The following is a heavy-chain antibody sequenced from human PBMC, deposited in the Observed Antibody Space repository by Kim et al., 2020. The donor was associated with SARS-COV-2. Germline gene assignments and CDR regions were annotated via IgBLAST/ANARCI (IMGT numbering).Heavy chain of an antibody. D-gene: IGHD3-10*01. J-gene: IGHJ5*02. CDR3: ARDHSSGSGRIWDEPGPNWFDP. V-gene: IGHV3-30*04. Sequence: GGSLRLSCAASGFTFSSYAMHWVRQAPGKGLEWVAVISYDGSNKYYADSVKGRFTISRDNSKNTLYLQMNSLRAEDTAVYYCARDHSSGSGRIWDEPGPNWFDPWGQGTLVTVSS. CDR1: GFTFSSYA. CDR2: ISYDGSNK.